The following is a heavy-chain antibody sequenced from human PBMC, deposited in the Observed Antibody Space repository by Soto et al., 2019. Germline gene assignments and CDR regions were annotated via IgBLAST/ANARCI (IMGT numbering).Heavy chain of an antibody. CDR2: ISSSSSYT. J-gene: IGHJ4*02. D-gene: IGHD3-3*01. V-gene: IGHV3-11*06. CDR1: GFTFSDYY. CDR3: ARSVIFGVESPDY. Sequence: QVQLVESGGGLVKPGGSLRLSCAASGFTFSDYYMSWIRQAPGKGLEWVSYISSSSSYTNYADSVKGRFTISRDNAKNSLYLQMNSLRAEDTAVYYCARSVIFGVESPDYWGQGTLVTVSS.